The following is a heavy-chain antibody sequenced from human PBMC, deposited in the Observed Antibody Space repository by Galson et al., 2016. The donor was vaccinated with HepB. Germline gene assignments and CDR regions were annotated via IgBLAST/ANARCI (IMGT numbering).Heavy chain of an antibody. Sequence: SLRLSCAASGFSISSYAMRWVRQAPGKGLEWVSCINVNGETTYYADSVKGRFTISRDNSKNTLYLQMSSLRVEDAAIYFCAGGTAWHHFNFWGQGSLVIVSS. CDR3: AGGTAWHHFNF. D-gene: IGHD1-26*01. CDR1: GFSISSYA. CDR2: INVNGETT. J-gene: IGHJ4*02. V-gene: IGHV3-23*01.